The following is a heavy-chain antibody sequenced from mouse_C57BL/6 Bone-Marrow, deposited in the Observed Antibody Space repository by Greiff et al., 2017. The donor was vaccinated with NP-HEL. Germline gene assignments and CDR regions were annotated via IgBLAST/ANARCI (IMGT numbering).Heavy chain of an antibody. CDR3: ARKKTTGYFDV. D-gene: IGHD2-12*01. J-gene: IGHJ1*03. CDR2: IYPGDGDT. CDR1: GYAFSSSW. V-gene: IGHV1-82*01. Sequence: VQLKQSGPELVKPGASVKISCKASGYAFSSSWMNWVKQRPGKGLEWIGRIYPGDGDTNYNGKFKGKATLTADKSSSTAYMQLSSLTSEDSAVYFCARKKTTGYFDVWGTGTTVTVSS.